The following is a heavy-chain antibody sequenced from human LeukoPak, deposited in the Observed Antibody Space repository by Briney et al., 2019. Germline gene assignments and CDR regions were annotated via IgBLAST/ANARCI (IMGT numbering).Heavy chain of an antibody. Sequence: PSETLSLTCAVYGGSFSGYYWSWIRQLPGKGLEWIGEINHSGSTNYNPSLKSRVTISVDTSKSQFSLKLSSVTAADTAVYYCASRGSSWYGHIDYWGQGTLVTVSS. D-gene: IGHD6-13*01. V-gene: IGHV4-34*01. CDR1: GGSFSGYY. CDR3: ASRGSSWYGHIDY. CDR2: INHSGST. J-gene: IGHJ4*02.